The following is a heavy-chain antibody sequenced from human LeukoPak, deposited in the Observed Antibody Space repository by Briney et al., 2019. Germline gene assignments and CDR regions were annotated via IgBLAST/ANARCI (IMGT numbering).Heavy chain of an antibody. CDR3: ARGVGTTDFDY. D-gene: IGHD1-26*01. V-gene: IGHV1-69*04. CDR2: IIPILGIA. Sequence: SVKVSCKASGGTFSSYAINWVRQAPGQGLEWMGGIIPILGIANYAQKFQGRVTITADKSTSTAYMELSSLRSEDTAVYYCARGVGTTDFDYWGQGTLVTVSS. J-gene: IGHJ4*02. CDR1: GGTFSSYA.